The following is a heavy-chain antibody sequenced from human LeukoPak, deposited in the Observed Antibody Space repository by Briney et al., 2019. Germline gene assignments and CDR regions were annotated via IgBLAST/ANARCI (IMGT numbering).Heavy chain of an antibody. V-gene: IGHV4-38-2*02. Sequence: PSETLSLTCAVSGYSISSGYYWGWIRQPPGKGLEWIGSIYHSGSPYYNPSLKSRVTISVDTSKNQFSLKLSSVTAADTAVYYCARDQLLAEYYFDYWGQGTLVTVSS. CDR3: ARDQLLAEYYFDY. D-gene: IGHD2-2*01. CDR1: GYSISSGYY. J-gene: IGHJ4*02. CDR2: IYHSGSP.